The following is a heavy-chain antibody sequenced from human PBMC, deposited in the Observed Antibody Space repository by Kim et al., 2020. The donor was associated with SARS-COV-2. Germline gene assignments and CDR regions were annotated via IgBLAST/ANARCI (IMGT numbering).Heavy chain of an antibody. Sequence: SLKGRVPISVDTSKNQFSLKLSSVTAADTAVYYCARGRITIFGVVTEFDYWGQGTLVTVSS. V-gene: IGHV4-31*02. D-gene: IGHD3-3*01. CDR3: ARGRITIFGVVTEFDY. J-gene: IGHJ4*02.